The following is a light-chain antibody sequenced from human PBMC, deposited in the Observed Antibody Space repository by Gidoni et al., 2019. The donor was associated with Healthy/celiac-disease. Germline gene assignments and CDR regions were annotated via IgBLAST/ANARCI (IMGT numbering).Light chain of an antibody. CDR1: QSVRSN. Sequence: EIVMTQSPATLSVSPGERATLPCRASQSVRSNLAWYQQKPGQAPRLLIYGASTRATGIPARFSGSGSGTEFTLTISSLQSEDFAVYYCQQYNNWPPLTFGGGTKVEI. CDR3: QQYNNWPPLT. J-gene: IGKJ4*01. CDR2: GAS. V-gene: IGKV3-15*01.